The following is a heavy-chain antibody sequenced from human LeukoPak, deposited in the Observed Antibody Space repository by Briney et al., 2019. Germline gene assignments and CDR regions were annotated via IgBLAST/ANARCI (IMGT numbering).Heavy chain of an antibody. CDR3: ARHTYYDYVWGSYHRRSFDY. CDR1: GYTFTSYD. D-gene: IGHD3-16*02. CDR2: ISAYNGNT. V-gene: IGHV1-18*01. J-gene: IGHJ4*02. Sequence: ASVKVSCKASGYTFTSYDINWVRQAPGQGLEWMGWISAYNGNTNYAQKLQGRVTMTTDTSTSTAYMELRSLRSDDTAVYYCARHTYYDYVWGSYHRRSFDYRGQGTLVTVSS.